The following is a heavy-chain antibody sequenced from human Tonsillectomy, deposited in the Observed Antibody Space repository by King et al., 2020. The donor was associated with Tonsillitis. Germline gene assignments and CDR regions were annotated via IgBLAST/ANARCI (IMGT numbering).Heavy chain of an antibody. J-gene: IGHJ4*02. V-gene: IGHV3-23*04. CDR3: AKLPHSSGWSSPFDY. Sequence: DVQLVESGGGLVQPGGSRRLSCAASGFTFISYARGWVRQAPGKGLEWVSTIIGSGYSPNYPDSVKGRFTISRDISNHTLSLQMHSLGPEDPALYYCAKLPHSSGWSSPFDYWGQGTLVTVSS. CDR1: GFTFISYA. CDR2: IIGSGYSP. D-gene: IGHD6-19*01.